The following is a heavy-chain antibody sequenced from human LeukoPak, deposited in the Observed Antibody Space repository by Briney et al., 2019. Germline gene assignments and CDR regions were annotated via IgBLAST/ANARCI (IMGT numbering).Heavy chain of an antibody. CDR3: AKGATGLRIVGDD. J-gene: IGHJ4*02. CDR1: GFTFSNYA. CDR2: ITGSGYDA. D-gene: IGHD2-15*01. Sequence: GGSLRLSCAASGFTFSNYAMTWVRQAPGKGLEWVSTITGSGYDAYYADSVKGRFSISRDNSKNMLYPQMDSLRAEDTAVYYCAKGATGLRIVGDDWGQGTLVTVSS. V-gene: IGHV3-23*01.